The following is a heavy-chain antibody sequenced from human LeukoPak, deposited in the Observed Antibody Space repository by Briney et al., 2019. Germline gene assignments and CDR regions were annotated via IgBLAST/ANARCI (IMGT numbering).Heavy chain of an antibody. CDR3: AAYSGSSPGGDY. J-gene: IGHJ4*02. CDR1: GFTFSNYG. V-gene: IGHV3-33*01. CDR2: IWRDGSNK. D-gene: IGHD1-26*01. Sequence: SGGSLRLSCAASGFTFSNYGMHWVRQAPGKGLEWVAVIWRDGSNKYYADSVKGRFTISRDNSKNTLYLQMNSLRAEDTAVYYCAAYSGSSPGGDYWGQGTLVTVSS.